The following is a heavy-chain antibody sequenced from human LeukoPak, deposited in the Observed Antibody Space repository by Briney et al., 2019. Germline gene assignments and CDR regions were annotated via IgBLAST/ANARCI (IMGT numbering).Heavy chain of an antibody. CDR3: ARDGPYYDFWSGERFDY. D-gene: IGHD3-3*01. J-gene: IGHJ4*02. V-gene: IGHV4-4*07. CDR2: IYTRGST. Sequence: PSETLSLTCTVSGGSISSYYWSWIRQPAGKGLEWIGRIYTRGSTNYNPSLKSRVTMSVDTSKNQFSLKLSSVTAADTAVYYCARDGPYYDFWSGERFDYWGQGTLVTVSS. CDR1: GGSISSYY.